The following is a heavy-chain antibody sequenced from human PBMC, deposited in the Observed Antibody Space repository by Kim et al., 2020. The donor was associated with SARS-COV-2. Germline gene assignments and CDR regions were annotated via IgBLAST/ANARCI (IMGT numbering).Heavy chain of an antibody. CDR3: AKGRSGSPPAALNY. D-gene: IGHD1-26*01. CDR1: GFTFSSYA. V-gene: IGHV3-23*01. J-gene: IGHJ4*02. CDR2: ISGSDDST. Sequence: GGSLRLSCAASGFTFSSYAMSWVRQTPGKGLEWVSTISGSDDSTYNADSVNGRFAISRDDSKNTLYLQRNSLRAEDTAIYYCAKGRSGSPPAALNYWGQGTLVTVSS.